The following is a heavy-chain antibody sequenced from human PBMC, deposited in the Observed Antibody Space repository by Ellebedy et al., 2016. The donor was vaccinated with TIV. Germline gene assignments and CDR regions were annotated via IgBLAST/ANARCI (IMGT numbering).Heavy chain of an antibody. Sequence: GESLKISCAASGFTFSDYYMSWIRQAPGKGLEWVSSISGSSTYIYYADSVKGRFAISRDNARKTLYLQMNGLIPEDTAVYYCTTDEGGSFDSWGQGTLVTVSS. CDR2: ISGSSTYI. CDR1: GFTFSDYY. D-gene: IGHD2-15*01. J-gene: IGHJ4*02. CDR3: TTDEGGSFDS. V-gene: IGHV3-11*06.